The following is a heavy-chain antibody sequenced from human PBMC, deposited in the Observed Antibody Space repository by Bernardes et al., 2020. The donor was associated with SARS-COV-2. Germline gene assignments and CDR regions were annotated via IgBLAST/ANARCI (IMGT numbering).Heavy chain of an antibody. D-gene: IGHD3-3*01. V-gene: IGHV1-46*01. CDR2: INPSGGST. J-gene: IGHJ6*02. CDR3: ARDAEDGGSMDSLRFLESHDNYYYGMDV. CDR1: GYTFTSYY. Sequence: ASVKVSCMASGYTFTSYYMHWVRQAPGQGLEWMGIINPSGGSTSYAQKFQGRVTMTRDTSTSTVYMELSSLRSEDTAVYYCARDAEDGGSMDSLRFLESHDNYYYGMDVWGQGTTVTVSS.